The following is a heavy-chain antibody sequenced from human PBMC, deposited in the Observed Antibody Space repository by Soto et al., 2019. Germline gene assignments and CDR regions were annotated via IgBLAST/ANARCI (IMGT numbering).Heavy chain of an antibody. CDR2: IVVGSGNT. CDR3: AAERTQDYYYYYGMDV. V-gene: IGHV1-58*01. Sequence: ASVKVSCKASGFTFTSSAVQWVRQARGQRLEWIGWIVVGSGNTNYAQKFQERVTITRDMSTSTAYMELSSLRSEDTAVYYCAAERTQDYYYYYGMDVWGQGTTVTVSS. J-gene: IGHJ6*02. CDR1: GFTFTSSA.